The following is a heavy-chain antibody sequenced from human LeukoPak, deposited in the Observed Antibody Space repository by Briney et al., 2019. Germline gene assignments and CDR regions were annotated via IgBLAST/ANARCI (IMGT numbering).Heavy chain of an antibody. Sequence: SETLSLTCTVSGGSISSSSYYWGRIRQPPGKGLEWIGSIYYSGSTYYHPSLKSRVTISVDTSKNQFSLKLSSVTAADTAVYYCASLPRYDYVWGSPSLWGQGTLVTVSS. J-gene: IGHJ4*02. V-gene: IGHV4-39*07. CDR3: ASLPRYDYVWGSPSL. CDR2: IYYSGST. D-gene: IGHD3-16*01. CDR1: GGSISSSSYY.